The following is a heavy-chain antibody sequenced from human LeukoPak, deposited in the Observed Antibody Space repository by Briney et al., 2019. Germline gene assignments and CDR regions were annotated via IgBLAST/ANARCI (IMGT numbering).Heavy chain of an antibody. V-gene: IGHV3-30-3*01. CDR3: AKATSGDFWSGYYRPYYYYGMDV. Sequence: PGRSLRLSCAASGFTFSSYAMHWVRQAPGKGLEWVAVISYDGSNKYYADSVKGRFTISRDNSKNTLYLQMNSRRAEDTAVYYCAKATSGDFWSGYYRPYYYYGMDVWGQGTRSPSP. J-gene: IGHJ6*02. CDR2: ISYDGSNK. CDR1: GFTFSSYA. D-gene: IGHD3-3*01.